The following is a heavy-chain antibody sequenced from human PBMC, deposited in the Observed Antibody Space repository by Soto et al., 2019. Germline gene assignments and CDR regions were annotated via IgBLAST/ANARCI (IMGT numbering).Heavy chain of an antibody. Sequence: TLSLTCTVSGGSVSSGSYYWSWIRQPPGKGLEWIGYIYYSGSTNYNPSLKSRVTISVDTSKNQFSLKLSSVTAADTAVYYCAGDRGITIFGVVRGYYGMDVWGQGTTVTV. CDR1: GGSVSSGSYY. CDR2: IYYSGST. D-gene: IGHD3-3*01. CDR3: AGDRGITIFGVVRGYYGMDV. V-gene: IGHV4-61*01. J-gene: IGHJ6*02.